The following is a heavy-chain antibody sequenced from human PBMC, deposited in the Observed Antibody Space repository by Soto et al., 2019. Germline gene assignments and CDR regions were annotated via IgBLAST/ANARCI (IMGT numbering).Heavy chain of an antibody. J-gene: IGHJ1*01. CDR3: ARRDDSPTAEYFQR. CDR2: IYPGDSDT. V-gene: IGHV5-51*01. Sequence: GESLKISCKGSGYSFTTYWIGWVRQMPGKGLEWMWIIYPGDSDTRYSPSFQGQVTISADKATSTAYLQWSSLKASDTAMYYCARRDDSPTAEYFQRWGQGNLVTVSS. D-gene: IGHD2-21*01. CDR1: GYSFTTYW.